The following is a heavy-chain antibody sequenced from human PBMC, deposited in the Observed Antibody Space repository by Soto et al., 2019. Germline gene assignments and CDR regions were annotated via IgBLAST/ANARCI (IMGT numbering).Heavy chain of an antibody. CDR3: AKATQEKNYDFWSGYSYYFDY. V-gene: IGHV3-9*01. CDR1: GFTFDDYA. Sequence: GGSLRLSCAASGFTFDDYAMHWVRQAPGKGLEWVSGISWNSGSIGYADSVKGRFTISRDNAKNSLYLQMNSLRAEDTALYYCAKATQEKNYDFWSGYSYYFDYWGQGTLVTVSS. CDR2: ISWNSGSI. D-gene: IGHD3-3*01. J-gene: IGHJ4*02.